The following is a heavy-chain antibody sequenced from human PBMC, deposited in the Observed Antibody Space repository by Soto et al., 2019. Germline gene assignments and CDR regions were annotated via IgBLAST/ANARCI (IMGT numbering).Heavy chain of an antibody. D-gene: IGHD5-12*01. CDR1: GYTFTSYY. CDR3: ARDLGDGYNFGAFDI. J-gene: IGHJ3*02. CDR2: INPSGGST. V-gene: IGHV1-46*01. Sequence: ASVKVSCKASGYTFTSYYMHWVRQAPGQGLEWMGIINPSGGSTSYAQKFQGRVTMTRDTSTSTVYMELRSLRSDDTAVYYCARDLGDGYNFGAFDIWGQGTMVTVSS.